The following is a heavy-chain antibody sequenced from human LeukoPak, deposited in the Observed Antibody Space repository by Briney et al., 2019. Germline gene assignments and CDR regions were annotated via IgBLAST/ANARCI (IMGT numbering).Heavy chain of an antibody. V-gene: IGHV1-8*01. CDR2: MNPNSGNT. Sequence: GASVKVSCKASGYTFTSYDINWVRQATGQGLEWMGWMNPNSGNTGYAQKFQGRVTMTRNTSISTAYMELSSLRSEDTAVYYCARAVRGVIIKNYYYYYMDVWGKGTTVTASS. D-gene: IGHD3-10*01. CDR3: ARAVRGVIIKNYYYYYMDV. J-gene: IGHJ6*03. CDR1: GYTFTSYD.